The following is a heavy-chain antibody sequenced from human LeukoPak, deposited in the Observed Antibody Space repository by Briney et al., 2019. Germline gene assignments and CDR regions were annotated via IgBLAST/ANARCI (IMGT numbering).Heavy chain of an antibody. CDR3: ARRVFSGWGYYFDY. J-gene: IGHJ4*02. CDR1: GYTFNGYY. D-gene: IGHD6-19*01. Sequence: LGASVKVSCKASGYTFNGYYMHWVRQAPGQGLEWMGWINPHSGGTDYAQKFQGRVTMTSDTSITTVYMELSRLRSGDTAVYYCARRVFSGWGYYFDYWGQGTLVTVSS. V-gene: IGHV1-2*03. CDR2: INPHSGGT.